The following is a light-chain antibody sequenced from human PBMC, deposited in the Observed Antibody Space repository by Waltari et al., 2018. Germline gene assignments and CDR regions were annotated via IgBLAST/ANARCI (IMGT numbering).Light chain of an antibody. CDR1: QGIYSF. Sequence: DIQLTQTPSSLSASVGDRVTITCQASQGIYSFLNWYQQRPGKAPKLLIYDYVNLKEGVPSRFSGSREGARFTLTISGLQTEDIGTYYCHYYGKVPFAFGPGTKVDI. CDR3: HYYGKVPFA. J-gene: IGKJ3*01. V-gene: IGKV1-33*01. CDR2: DYV.